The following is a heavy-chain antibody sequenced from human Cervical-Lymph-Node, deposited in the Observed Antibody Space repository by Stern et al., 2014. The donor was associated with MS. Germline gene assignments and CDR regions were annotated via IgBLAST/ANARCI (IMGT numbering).Heavy chain of an antibody. CDR2: IIPIFGPA. J-gene: IGHJ4*02. CDR1: GGTFSTEG. V-gene: IGHV1-69*01. D-gene: IGHD5-12*01. CDR3: ARLGSGYDSSYLDF. Sequence: VQLVESGSAAKKPGSSVKVSCKVSGGTFSTEGLSCVRKPPGPGLEWMGSIIPIFGPADYARKFQDRVTIIADESTSEVHMELSSLRSEGTGVYYCARLGSGYDSSYLDFWGQGSLVTVSS.